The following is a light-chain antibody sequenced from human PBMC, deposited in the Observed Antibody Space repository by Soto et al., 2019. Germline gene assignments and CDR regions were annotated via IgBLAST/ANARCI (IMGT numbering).Light chain of an antibody. CDR1: QSISSY. J-gene: IGKJ3*01. V-gene: IGKV1-39*01. CDR2: AAS. CDR3: QQSYSTPFT. Sequence: DIQMTQSPSSLSASVGDRVTITCRASQSISSYLNWYQQKPGKAPKLLIYAASSVQSGVPSRFSGSGSGTDFTLTISSLQPEDFANYYCQQSYSTPFTFGPGTKVDIK.